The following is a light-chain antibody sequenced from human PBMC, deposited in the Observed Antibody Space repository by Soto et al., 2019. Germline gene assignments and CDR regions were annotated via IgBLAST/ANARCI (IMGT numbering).Light chain of an antibody. CDR3: QQYNNYPCT. J-gene: IGKJ1*01. V-gene: IGKV1-5*03. Sequence: DIQMTQSRSTLSASVGDRVTITCRASQSISSWLAWYQQKPGKAPKLLIYKASSLESGVPSRFSGSGSGTEFTLTLSSLQPDDFATYYCQQYNNYPCTFGQGTKVEIK. CDR1: QSISSW. CDR2: KAS.